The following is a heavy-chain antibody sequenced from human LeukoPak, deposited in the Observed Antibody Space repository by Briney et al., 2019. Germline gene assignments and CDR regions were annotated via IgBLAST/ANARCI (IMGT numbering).Heavy chain of an antibody. D-gene: IGHD1-26*01. V-gene: IGHV1-8*02. CDR1: GYTFTSYD. J-gene: IGHJ3*02. CDR3: ARGSRYEWELQPYAFDI. CDR2: MNPNSGNT. Sequence: SSVKVSCKASGYTFTSYDINWVRQATGQGLEWMGWMNPNSGNTGYAQKFQGRVTTTRNTSISTAYMELSSLRSEDTAVYYCARGSRYEWELQPYAFDIWGQGTMVTVSS.